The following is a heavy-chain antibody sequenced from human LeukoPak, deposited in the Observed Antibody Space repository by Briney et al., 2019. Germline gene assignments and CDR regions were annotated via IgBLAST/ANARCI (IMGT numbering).Heavy chain of an antibody. CDR2: ISWNGGST. CDR1: GFSFKDYA. Sequence: GGSLRLSCAATGFSFKDYATHWVRQIPGKGLEWVSAISWNGGSTAYADSVKGRFTISRDNAKNSLFLQLSNLRPGDTALYYCAKHLRATNTFTFFGLDVWGQGTTVTVSS. V-gene: IGHV3-9*01. D-gene: IGHD1-26*01. J-gene: IGHJ6*02. CDR3: AKHLRATNTFTFFGLDV.